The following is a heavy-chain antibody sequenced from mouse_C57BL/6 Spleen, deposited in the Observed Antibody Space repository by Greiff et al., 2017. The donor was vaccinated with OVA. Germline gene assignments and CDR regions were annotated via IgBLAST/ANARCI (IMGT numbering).Heavy chain of an antibody. J-gene: IGHJ2*01. CDR3: AREGRDY. CDR1: GYTFTSYW. CDR2: IDPSDSYT. D-gene: IGHD3-3*01. V-gene: IGHV1-50*01. Sequence: QVQLQQPGAELVKPGASVKLSCKASGYTFTSYWMQWVKQRPGQGLEWIGEIDPSDSYTNYNQKFKGKATLTVDTSSSTAYMQLSSLTSEDSAVYYCAREGRDYWGQGTTLTVSS.